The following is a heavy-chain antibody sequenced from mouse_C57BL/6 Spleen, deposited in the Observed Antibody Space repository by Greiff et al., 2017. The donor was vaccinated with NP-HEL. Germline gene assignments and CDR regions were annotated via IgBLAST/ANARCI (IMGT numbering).Heavy chain of an antibody. Sequence: VQLQQSGPELVKPGASVKISCKASGYAFSSSWMNWVKQRPGKGLEWIGRISPGDGDTNYNGKFKGKATLTADKSSSTAYMQLSSLTSEDSAVYFCARDLLRDYWGQGTTLTVSS. CDR1: GYAFSSSW. CDR2: ISPGDGDT. D-gene: IGHD1-1*01. CDR3: ARDLLRDY. J-gene: IGHJ2*01. V-gene: IGHV1-82*01.